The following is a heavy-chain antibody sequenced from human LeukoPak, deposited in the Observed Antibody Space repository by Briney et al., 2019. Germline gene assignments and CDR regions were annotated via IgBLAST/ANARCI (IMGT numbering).Heavy chain of an antibody. J-gene: IGHJ3*02. Sequence: SETLSLTCAVYGGSFSGYYWSWIRQPPGKGLEWIGEINHSGSTNYNPSLKSRVTISVDTSKNQFSLKLSSVTAADTAVYYCARLGGLYSSSWYVDGAFDIWGQGTMVTVS. D-gene: IGHD6-13*01. V-gene: IGHV4-34*01. CDR1: GGSFSGYY. CDR2: INHSGST. CDR3: ARLGGLYSSSWYVDGAFDI.